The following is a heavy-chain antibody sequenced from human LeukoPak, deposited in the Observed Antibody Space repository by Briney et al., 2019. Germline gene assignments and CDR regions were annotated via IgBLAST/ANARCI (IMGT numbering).Heavy chain of an antibody. CDR2: INWNGGST. V-gene: IGHV3-20*04. CDR1: GFTFDDYG. CDR3: ARDRSVWSGWYGDFDY. D-gene: IGHD6-19*01. J-gene: IGHJ4*02. Sequence: PGGSLRLSCAASGFTFDDYGMSWVRQAPGKGLEWVSGINWNGGSTGYADSVKGRFTTSRDNAKNSLYLQMNSLRAEDTALYYCARDRSVWSGWYGDFDYWGQGTLVTVSS.